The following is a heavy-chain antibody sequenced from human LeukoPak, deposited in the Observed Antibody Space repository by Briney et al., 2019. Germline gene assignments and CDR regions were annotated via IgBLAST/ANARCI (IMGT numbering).Heavy chain of an antibody. CDR2: IYYSGST. J-gene: IGHJ3*02. Sequence: SETLSLTCTVSGGSISIYYWSWIRQPPGKGLEWIGYIYYSGSTNYNPSLKSRVTISVDTSKNQFSLKLSSVTAADTAVYYCATAGYSSSWYGHDAFDIWGQGTMVTVSS. CDR1: GGSISIYY. D-gene: IGHD6-13*01. CDR3: ATAGYSSSWYGHDAFDI. V-gene: IGHV4-59*01.